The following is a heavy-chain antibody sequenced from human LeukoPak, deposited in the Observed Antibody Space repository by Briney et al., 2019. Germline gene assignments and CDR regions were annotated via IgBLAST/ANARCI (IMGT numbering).Heavy chain of an antibody. CDR1: GGSMRTYY. Sequence: PSETLSLTCIVSGGSMRTYYWSWIRQPPGKRPEWIGSVNSAGRTKYNPSIGHRVTISLDTARNVLSLQLPSVTAADTAEYYCARLVDYDNSGDPDIFDIWGQGTTVIVS. CDR2: VNSAGRT. J-gene: IGHJ3*02. CDR3: ARLVDYDNSGDPDIFDI. D-gene: IGHD2-21*02. V-gene: IGHV4-4*09.